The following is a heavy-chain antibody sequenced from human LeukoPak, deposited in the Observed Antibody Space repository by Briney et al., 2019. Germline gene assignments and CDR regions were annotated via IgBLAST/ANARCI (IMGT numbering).Heavy chain of an antibody. D-gene: IGHD1-1*01. Sequence: ASVKVSCKASGYIFTDYYMHWVRQAPGQEPGWMGRINPSNGDTNYAQRFQGRVTMTRDTSTSTVYMELSSLDSEDTAVYYCARESDVGKDFDCWGQGTLVTVSS. J-gene: IGHJ4*02. CDR1: GYIFTDYY. V-gene: IGHV1/OR15-1*04. CDR3: ARESDVGKDFDC. CDR2: INPSNGDT.